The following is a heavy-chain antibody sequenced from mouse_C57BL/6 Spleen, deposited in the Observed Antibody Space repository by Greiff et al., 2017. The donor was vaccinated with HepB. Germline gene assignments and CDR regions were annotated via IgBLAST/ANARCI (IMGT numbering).Heavy chain of an antibody. CDR2: IYPGDGDT. Sequence: VQLQQSGPELVKPGASVKISCKASGYAFSSSWMNWVKQRPGKGLEWIGRIYPGDGDTNYNGKFKGKATLTADKSSTTAYMHLSSLTSEDSAVYFCAKSRDYYGDYWGQGTTLTVSS. CDR3: AKSRDYYGDY. CDR1: GYAFSSSW. D-gene: IGHD2-1*01. J-gene: IGHJ2*01. V-gene: IGHV1-82*01.